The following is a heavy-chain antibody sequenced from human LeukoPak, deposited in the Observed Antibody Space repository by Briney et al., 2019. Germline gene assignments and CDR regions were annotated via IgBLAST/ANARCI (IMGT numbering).Heavy chain of an antibody. Sequence: ASVKVSCKASGYTFTSYDFNWVRQATGQRPEWMGWMSPNSGDTGYAQKFQDRVTMTRNTSISTAYMELSSLRSDDTAVYYCARGHHFWSGFNWFDPWGQGTLVTVSS. CDR3: ARGHHFWSGFNWFDP. V-gene: IGHV1-8*01. CDR2: MSPNSGDT. CDR1: GYTFTSYD. D-gene: IGHD3-3*02. J-gene: IGHJ5*02.